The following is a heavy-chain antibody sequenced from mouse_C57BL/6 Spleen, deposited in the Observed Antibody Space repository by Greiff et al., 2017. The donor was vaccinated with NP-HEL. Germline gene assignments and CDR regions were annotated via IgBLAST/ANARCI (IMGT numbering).Heavy chain of an antibody. J-gene: IGHJ2*01. CDR2: IDPSDSYT. V-gene: IGHV1-69*01. CDR1: GYTFTSYW. D-gene: IGHD2-2*01. CDR3: ARVYYGYDGGFDY. Sequence: VQLQQPGAELVMPGASVKLSCKASGYTFTSYWMHWVKQRPGQGLEWIGEIDPSDSYTNYNQKFKGKSTLTVDKSSSTAYMQLSSLTSEDSAVYYCARVYYGYDGGFDYWGQGTTLTVSS.